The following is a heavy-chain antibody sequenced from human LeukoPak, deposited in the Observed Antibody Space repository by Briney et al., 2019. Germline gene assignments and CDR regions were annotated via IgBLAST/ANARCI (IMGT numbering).Heavy chain of an antibody. CDR2: IYYSGST. CDR3: ARRGAVYAGNDFDY. Sequence: SETLSLTCIVSGGSISGYYWSWIRQPPGKGLEWIGHIYYSGSTNYNPSLKSRVTISVDTSRNQFSLTLSSVTAADTAVYYCARRGAVYAGNDFDYWGQGTLVSVST. D-gene: IGHD4-23*01. CDR1: GGSISGYY. J-gene: IGHJ4*02. V-gene: IGHV4-59*08.